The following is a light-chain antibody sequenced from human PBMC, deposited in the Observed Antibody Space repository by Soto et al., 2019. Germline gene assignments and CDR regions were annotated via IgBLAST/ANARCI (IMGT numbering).Light chain of an antibody. J-gene: IGKJ5*01. V-gene: IGKV3-20*01. CDR1: ESVSSSY. CDR2: GAS. Sequence: EIVLTQSPGTLSLSPGERATLSCGASESVSSSYLGWYQQKPGQAPRLLIYGASSRATGIPDRFSGSGSGTDFTLTIRRLEPEDFAVYYCQQYGTSPWTFGQGTRLEIK. CDR3: QQYGTSPWT.